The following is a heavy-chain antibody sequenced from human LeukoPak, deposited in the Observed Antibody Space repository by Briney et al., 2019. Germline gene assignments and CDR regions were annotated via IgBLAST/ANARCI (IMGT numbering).Heavy chain of an antibody. CDR2: ISSSGSTI. D-gene: IGHD1-26*01. V-gene: IGHV3-48*03. J-gene: IGHJ4*02. Sequence: PGGSLRLSCAASGFTFSSYEMNWVRQAPGKGLEWVSYISSSGSTIYYADSVKGRFTISRDTAKNSLYLQMNGLRAEDTAVYYCAREFSGSNYGFPSDYWGQGTLVTVSS. CDR1: GFTFSSYE. CDR3: AREFSGSNYGFPSDY.